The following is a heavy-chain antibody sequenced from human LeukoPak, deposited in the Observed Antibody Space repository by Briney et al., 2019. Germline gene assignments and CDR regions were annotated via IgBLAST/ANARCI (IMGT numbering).Heavy chain of an antibody. J-gene: IGHJ5*02. CDR2: LYSGGNT. CDR3: VRTQPRSRLLDR. D-gene: IGHD1-26*01. CDR1: ELSVSDNY. V-gene: IGHV3-53*01. Sequence: GGSLRLSCAASELSVSDNYMGWVRQAPGKGLEWVSTLYSGGNTYYTDSVKGRFTISRDTSKNTLYLQMNSQRADDTAVYYCVRTQPRSRLLDRWGQGTLVTVSS.